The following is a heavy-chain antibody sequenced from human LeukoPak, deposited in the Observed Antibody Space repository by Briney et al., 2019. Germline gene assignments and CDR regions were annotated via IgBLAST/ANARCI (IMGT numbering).Heavy chain of an antibody. D-gene: IGHD2-8*01. CDR2: IETDGTGA. CDR3: VRGGFNGN. V-gene: IGHV3-74*01. J-gene: IGHJ4*02. Sequence: GGSLRLSCIASGFTFSSGRMHWVRQDPGKGLVWVSRIETDGTGAVYADAVEGRFTISRDNAKNMLYLQMNSLRAEDTAVYYCVRGGFNGNWGQGTLVTVSS. CDR1: GFTFSSGR.